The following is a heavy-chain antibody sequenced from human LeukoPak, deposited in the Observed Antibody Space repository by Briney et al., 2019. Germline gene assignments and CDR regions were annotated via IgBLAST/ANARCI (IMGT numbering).Heavy chain of an antibody. J-gene: IGHJ4*02. CDR2: ISDGSSTI. Sequence: GGSLRLSCAASEFTFSSYAMSWVRQAPGKGLEWVSNISDGSSTIYYADSVRGRFTISRDNAKNSLYLQINSLRDEDTAVYYCARETVGLDYWGQGTLVTISS. CDR1: EFTFSSYA. D-gene: IGHD4-17*01. CDR3: ARETVGLDY. V-gene: IGHV3-48*02.